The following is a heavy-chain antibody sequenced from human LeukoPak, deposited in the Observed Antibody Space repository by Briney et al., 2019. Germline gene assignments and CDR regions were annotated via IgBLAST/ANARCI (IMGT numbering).Heavy chain of an antibody. Sequence: GGSLRLSCAASGFSVRTYWMSWVRQAPGKGLEWVSFIYSDNTHYSDSVKGRFTISRDNSKNTLYLQMNSLRAEDTAVYYCARRAGAYSHPYGYWGQGTLVTVSS. V-gene: IGHV3-53*01. CDR3: ARRAGAYSHPYGY. D-gene: IGHD4/OR15-4a*01. CDR2: IYSDNT. J-gene: IGHJ4*02. CDR1: GFSVRTYW.